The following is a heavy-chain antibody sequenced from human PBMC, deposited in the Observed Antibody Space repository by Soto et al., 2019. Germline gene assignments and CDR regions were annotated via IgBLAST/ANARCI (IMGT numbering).Heavy chain of an antibody. CDR2: ISGSGGST. CDR1: GFTFSDYA. J-gene: IGHJ5*02. Sequence: XGSLSLSCAASGFTFSDYAMNWVRQAPGTGLEWVSAISGSGGSTYYADSVKGRFTISRDNSKNTLYLQMNSLRAEDTAVYYCANGRFLEWLLPDTWFDHWGQGTLVTVSS. D-gene: IGHD3-3*01. CDR3: ANGRFLEWLLPDTWFDH. V-gene: IGHV3-23*01.